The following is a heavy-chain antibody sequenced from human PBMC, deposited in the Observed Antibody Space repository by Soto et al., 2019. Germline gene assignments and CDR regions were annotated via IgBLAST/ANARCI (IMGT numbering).Heavy chain of an antibody. CDR2: ISTNKGNT. CDR1: GYTFTSYG. Sequence: ASVKVSCKTSGYTFTSYGISWVRQAPGQGLEWMGWISTNKGNTNYAQKFQGRVTMTTDTSTSTAYMELRSLRSDDTAVYYCARTSGSYLWDSDYWGQGTLVTVSS. CDR3: ARTSGSYLWDSDY. V-gene: IGHV1-18*01. D-gene: IGHD1-26*01. J-gene: IGHJ4*02.